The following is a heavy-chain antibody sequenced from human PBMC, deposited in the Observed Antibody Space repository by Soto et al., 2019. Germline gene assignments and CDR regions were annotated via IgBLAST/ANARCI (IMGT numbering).Heavy chain of an antibody. CDR1: GFTFSSYA. Sequence: EVQLLESGGGLVQPGGSLRLSCAASGFTFSSYAMTWFRQAPGKGLEWVSTISSGGGTTSYADSVKGRFTISRDNSRNTQYLQMNSLRGDDTAVYYCARLTYTSSWFVGRWGQGTLVTVSS. CDR3: ARLTYTSSWFVGR. V-gene: IGHV3-23*01. D-gene: IGHD3-10*01. CDR2: ISSGGGTT. J-gene: IGHJ5*02.